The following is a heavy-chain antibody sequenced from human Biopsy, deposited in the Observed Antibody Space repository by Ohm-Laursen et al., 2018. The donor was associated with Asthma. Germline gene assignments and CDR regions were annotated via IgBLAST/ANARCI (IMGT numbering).Heavy chain of an antibody. CDR2: ISVYNGNT. Sequence: GALVKVSCKTSGYTFNSAGITWVRQAPGQGLEWMGWISVYNGNTKVAQKLQDRVTMITGTSTSTAYMELRSLRSDDTAVYFCARAVDYSHYYGIDVWGQGTTVTVS. CDR1: GYTFNSAG. CDR3: ARAVDYSHYYGIDV. J-gene: IGHJ6*02. D-gene: IGHD3-10*01. V-gene: IGHV1-18*01.